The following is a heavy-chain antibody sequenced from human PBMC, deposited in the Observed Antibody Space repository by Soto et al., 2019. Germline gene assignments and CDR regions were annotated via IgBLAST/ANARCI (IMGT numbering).Heavy chain of an antibody. CDR3: AREGASGSHIGY. Sequence: QVQLVQSGAEVKKPGSSVKVSCKASGCTFSSYAISWVRQAPGQGLEWMGGIIPIFGTANYAQKLQGRVTITADESTSTAYMEMSRLRSEDTAVYYCAREGASGSHIGYWGQGALVTVSS. V-gene: IGHV1-69*01. CDR2: IIPIFGTA. J-gene: IGHJ4*02. D-gene: IGHD3-22*01. CDR1: GCTFSSYA.